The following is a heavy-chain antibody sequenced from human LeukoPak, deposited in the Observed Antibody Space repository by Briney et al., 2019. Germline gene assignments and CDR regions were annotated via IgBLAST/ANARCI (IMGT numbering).Heavy chain of an antibody. J-gene: IGHJ4*02. D-gene: IGHD2-21*02. V-gene: IGHV1-58*02. Sequence: ASVKVSCKASGFTFTSSAMQWVRQARGRRLEWIGWIVVGSGNTNYAQKFQERVTITRDMSTSTAYMELSSLRSEDTAVYYCAAIPCRGGDSYFDYWGQGTLVTVSS. CDR2: IVVGSGNT. CDR3: AAIPCRGGDSYFDY. CDR1: GFTFTSSA.